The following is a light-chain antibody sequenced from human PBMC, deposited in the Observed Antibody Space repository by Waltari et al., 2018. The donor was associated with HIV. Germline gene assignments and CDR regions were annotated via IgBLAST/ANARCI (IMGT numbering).Light chain of an antibody. CDR1: SSKLGNNF. J-gene: IGLJ3*02. Sequence: SVLTQPPSVSVAPGQKVTISCSASSKLGNNFVPWYQHLPGAAPKLLIYDNNNRPSGISDRFSGSKSGTSATLGITGLQTGDEADYYCGTWDPRLGSAVFGGGTKLTVL. CDR3: GTWDPRLGSAV. V-gene: IGLV1-51*01. CDR2: DNN.